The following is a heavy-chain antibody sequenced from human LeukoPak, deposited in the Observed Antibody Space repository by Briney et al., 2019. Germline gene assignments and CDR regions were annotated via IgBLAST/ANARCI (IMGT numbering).Heavy chain of an antibody. CDR3: ARGWPLGAFDI. D-gene: IGHD6-13*01. Sequence: PGGSLRLSCAASGFAFSSYWMSWVRQAPGKGLEWVANIMQDGSEKYYVDSVKGRFTISRDNAKNSLYLQMNSLRAEDTAVYYCARGWPLGAFDIWGQGTMVTVSS. V-gene: IGHV3-7*01. J-gene: IGHJ3*02. CDR1: GFAFSSYW. CDR2: IMQDGSEK.